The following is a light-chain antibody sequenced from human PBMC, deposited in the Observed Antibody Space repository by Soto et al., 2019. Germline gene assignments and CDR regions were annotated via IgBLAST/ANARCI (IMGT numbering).Light chain of an antibody. CDR2: STN. V-gene: IGLV8-61*01. J-gene: IGLJ2*01. CDR1: SGSVSTSYY. Sequence: QTVVTQEPSFSVSPGGTVTLTCGLSSGSVSTSYYPSWYQQTPGQAPRTLIYSTNTRSSGVPVRFSGSILGNKAALTITGAQADDESDYYCVLYMGSGFVVFGGGTKLTVL. CDR3: VLYMGSGFVV.